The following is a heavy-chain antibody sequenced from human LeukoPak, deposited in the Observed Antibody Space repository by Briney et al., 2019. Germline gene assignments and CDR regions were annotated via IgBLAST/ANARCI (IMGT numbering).Heavy chain of an antibody. V-gene: IGHV3-21*01. CDR3: ARDWGYYYYYGMDV. CDR1: GFTFSSYS. J-gene: IGHJ6*02. CDR2: ISSSSSYI. D-gene: IGHD3-16*01. Sequence: GGSLRLSCAASGFTFSSYSMNWVRQAPGKGLEWVSSISSSSSYIYYADSVKGRFTISRDNAKNSLYLQMNSLRAEDTAVYYCARDWGYYYYYGMDVWAQGTTVTVSS.